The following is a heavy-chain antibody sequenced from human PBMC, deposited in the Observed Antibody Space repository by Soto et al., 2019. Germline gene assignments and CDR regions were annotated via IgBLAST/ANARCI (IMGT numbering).Heavy chain of an antibody. CDR2: ITHSGST. Sequence: LSLTCAVYGGSFNGYYWSWIRQPPGKGLEWIGEITHSGSTNYNPSLKSRVTISVDTSKNQFSLKLSSVTAADTAVYYCARGPVGGGNSPPYYYYGMDVWGQGTTVTVSS. V-gene: IGHV4-34*01. CDR1: GGSFNGYY. CDR3: ARGPVGGGNSPPYYYYGMDV. J-gene: IGHJ6*02. D-gene: IGHD2-21*02.